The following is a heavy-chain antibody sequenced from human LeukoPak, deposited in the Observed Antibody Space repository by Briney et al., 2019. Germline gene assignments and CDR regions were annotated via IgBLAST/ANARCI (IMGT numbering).Heavy chain of an antibody. V-gene: IGHV4-59*01. D-gene: IGHD6-19*01. CDR1: GGSIDTYY. Sequence: KASETLSLTCTVSGGSIDTYYWTWIRQPPGKGLEYIAYIYYTGSTDYNPSFKSRVRMSLDTSKNQFTLVLNSVTAADTAVYYCARGRYGGGWYDYWGQGTLVTVSS. CDR3: ARGRYGGGWYDY. CDR2: IYYTGST. J-gene: IGHJ4*02.